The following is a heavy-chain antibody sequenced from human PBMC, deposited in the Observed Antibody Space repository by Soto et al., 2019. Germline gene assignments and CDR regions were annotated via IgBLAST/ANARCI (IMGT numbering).Heavy chain of an antibody. J-gene: IGHJ6*02. CDR3: TKYTYTSRYSYFGMDV. D-gene: IGHD2-15*01. CDR2: IRSKAYGETA. V-gene: IGHV3-49*03. Sequence: WCLGISSACSGVSFCDYAMSWSRQEPGKGLEWVGVIRSKAYGETADYAASVKGRFTIYRDDSKSTAYLQMSSLQTEDTGVYYCTKYTYTSRYSYFGMDVWGHGATPTVSS. CDR1: GVSFCDYA.